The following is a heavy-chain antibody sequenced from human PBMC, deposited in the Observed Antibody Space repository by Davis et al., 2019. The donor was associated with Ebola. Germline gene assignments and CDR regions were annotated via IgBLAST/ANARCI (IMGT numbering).Heavy chain of an antibody. J-gene: IGHJ6*04. CDR3: ARSGLSFGVVKYHYGMDV. D-gene: IGHD3-3*01. CDR2: IRSDGNIK. CDR1: GFAFSSYG. Sequence: GESLKISCAASGFAFSSYGMHWVRQAPGKGLEWVAFIRSDGNIKYYAGSVKGRFTVSRDNSKKTMYLQMNSLRAEDTAVYYCARSGLSFGVVKYHYGMDVWGKGTTVTVSS. V-gene: IGHV3-30*02.